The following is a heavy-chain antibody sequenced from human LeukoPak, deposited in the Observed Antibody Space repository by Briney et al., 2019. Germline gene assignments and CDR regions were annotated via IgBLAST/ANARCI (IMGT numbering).Heavy chain of an antibody. CDR2: ISGSGDST. J-gene: IGHJ3*02. D-gene: IGHD6-19*01. V-gene: IGHV3-23*01. CDR1: GFTFSSYA. Sequence: GGSLGLSCAASGFTFSSYAMNWVRQAPGKGLEWVSLISGSGDSTDYADSVKGRFTISRDHSKNMLYLQINSLRADDTAVYYCAKRAVDGTGRGFDIWGQGTLVTVSS. CDR3: AKRAVDGTGRGFDI.